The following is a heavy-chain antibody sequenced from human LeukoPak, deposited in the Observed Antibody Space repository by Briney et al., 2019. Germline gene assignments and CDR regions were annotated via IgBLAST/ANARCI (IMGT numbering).Heavy chain of an antibody. CDR2: ISSTRGDV. V-gene: IGHV3-48*01. CDR3: AQKGGTDH. J-gene: IGHJ4*02. D-gene: IGHD2-15*01. CDR1: GFSFSRFG. Sequence: GGSLRLSCVASGFSFSRFGMNWVRQAPGKGLEWISHISSTRGDVYYADSVKGRFTISRGNAKNSLYLQMSSLRVEDTAIYYCAQKGGTDHWGQGTLVTVSS.